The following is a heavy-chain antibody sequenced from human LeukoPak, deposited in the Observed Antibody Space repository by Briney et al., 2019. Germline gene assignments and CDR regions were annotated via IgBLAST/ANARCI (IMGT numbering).Heavy chain of an antibody. J-gene: IGHJ3*02. Sequence: SQTLSLTCTVSGGSISSGSYYWSWIRQPAGKGLEWIGRIYTSGSTNYNPSLKSRVTISVDTSKNQLSLKLSSVTAADTAVYYCARTTGSTVYLDAFDIWGQGTMVTVSS. CDR1: GGSISSGSYY. V-gene: IGHV4-61*02. D-gene: IGHD1-7*01. CDR2: IYTSGST. CDR3: ARTTGSTVYLDAFDI.